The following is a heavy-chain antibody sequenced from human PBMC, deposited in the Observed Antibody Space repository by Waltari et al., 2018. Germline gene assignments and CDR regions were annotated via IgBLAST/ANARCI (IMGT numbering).Heavy chain of an antibody. Sequence: QVQLVQSGAEVQKPGASVKVSCKTSGYTFSNYDITWVRQATGRGLEWMGWISAYNGNTNYAQKLQGRVTMTTDTSTSTAYMELRSLRSDDTAVYYCARDRHTSFDPWGQGTLVTVSS. J-gene: IGHJ5*02. CDR2: ISAYNGNT. V-gene: IGHV1-18*01. CDR1: GYTFSNYD. CDR3: ARDRHTSFDP. D-gene: IGHD3-16*01.